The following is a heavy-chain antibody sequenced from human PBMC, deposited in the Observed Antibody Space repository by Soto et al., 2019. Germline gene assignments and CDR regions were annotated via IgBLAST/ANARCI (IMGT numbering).Heavy chain of an antibody. V-gene: IGHV1-69*06. J-gene: IGHJ4*02. CDR1: GGTFSSYA. CDR3: ARGPAWFGKFLPHYFDY. D-gene: IGHD3-10*01. Sequence: QVQLVQSGAEVKNPGSSLTVSCTASGGTFSSYAISWVRQAPGQGLEWMGGIIPIFGTAIYAQKFEGRVTITADKSTNTAYMEMSSLRAEDTAMYYCARGPAWFGKFLPHYFDYWGQGTLVTVSS. CDR2: IIPIFGTA.